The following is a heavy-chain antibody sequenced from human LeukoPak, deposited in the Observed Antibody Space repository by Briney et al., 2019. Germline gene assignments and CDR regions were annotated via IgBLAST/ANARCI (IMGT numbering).Heavy chain of an antibody. D-gene: IGHD6-19*01. Sequence: VASVKVSCKASGYTFTGYYIHWVRQAPGQGFEWMGRINPKSGGTNYAQKFQGRVTMTRDTSISTAYMELSRLRSDDTAVYYCALIVVAGTRFDYWGQGTLVTVSS. J-gene: IGHJ4*02. CDR1: GYTFTGYY. CDR2: INPKSGGT. V-gene: IGHV1-2*06. CDR3: ALIVVAGTRFDY.